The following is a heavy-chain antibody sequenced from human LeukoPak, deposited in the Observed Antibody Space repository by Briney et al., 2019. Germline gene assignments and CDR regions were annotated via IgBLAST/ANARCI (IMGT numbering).Heavy chain of an antibody. Sequence: GASVKVSCKASGYTFTGYYMHWVRQAPGQGLEWMGWINPNSGGTNYAQKFQGRVTMTRDTSISTAYMELSRLRSGDTAVYYCARGAILLWFGEFGYFDYWGQGTLVTVSS. V-gene: IGHV1-2*02. J-gene: IGHJ4*02. CDR3: ARGAILLWFGEFGYFDY. CDR1: GYTFTGYY. CDR2: INPNSGGT. D-gene: IGHD3-10*01.